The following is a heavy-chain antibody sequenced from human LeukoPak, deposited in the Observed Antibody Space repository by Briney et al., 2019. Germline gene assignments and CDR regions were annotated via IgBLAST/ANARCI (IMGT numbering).Heavy chain of an antibody. Sequence: TSETLSLTCTVSGGSISSYYWSWIRQPPGKGLEWIGEINHSGSTNYNPSLKSRVTISVDTSKNQFSLKLSSVTAADTAVYYCAGRPVEGWYGVIGWWFDPWGQGTLVTVSS. V-gene: IGHV4-34*01. CDR1: GGSISSYY. D-gene: IGHD6-19*01. CDR2: INHSGST. CDR3: AGRPVEGWYGVIGWWFDP. J-gene: IGHJ5*02.